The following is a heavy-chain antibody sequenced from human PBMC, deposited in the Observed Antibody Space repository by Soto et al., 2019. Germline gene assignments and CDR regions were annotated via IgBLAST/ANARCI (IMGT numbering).Heavy chain of an antibody. D-gene: IGHD6-6*01. Sequence: GGSLRLSCTASGFTFGDYAMSWVRQAPGKGLEWVSAISGSGGNTYYADSVKGRFTISRDNSKNTLYLQMNSLRAEDTAVYYCAKSITARPFDYWGQGALVTVSS. CDR1: GFTFGDYA. J-gene: IGHJ4*02. V-gene: IGHV3-23*01. CDR3: AKSITARPFDY. CDR2: ISGSGGNT.